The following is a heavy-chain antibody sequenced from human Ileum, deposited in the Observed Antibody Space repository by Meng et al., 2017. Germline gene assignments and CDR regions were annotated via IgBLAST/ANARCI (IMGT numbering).Heavy chain of an antibody. Sequence: GESLKISCVASGFTFSNYALTWVRQAPGKGLEWVSSITGGGGVTHYSDSVKGRFTISRDNSRNMVFLQMNSLRGEDTAIYYCAKDPNGDYVGAFDTWGQGTGVTVSS. D-gene: IGHD4-17*01. V-gene: IGHV3-23*01. CDR2: ITGGGGVT. J-gene: IGHJ3*02. CDR3: AKDPNGDYVGAFDT. CDR1: GFTFSNYA.